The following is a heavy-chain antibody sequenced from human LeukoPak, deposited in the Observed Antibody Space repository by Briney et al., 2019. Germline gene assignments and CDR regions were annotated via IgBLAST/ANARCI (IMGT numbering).Heavy chain of an antibody. CDR1: GFTFSSYA. D-gene: IGHD3-22*01. CDR3: AEHYYDSSGLDAFDI. J-gene: IGHJ3*02. Sequence: PGGSLRLSCAAYGFTFSSYARSWVRQPPGKGLEWVWAISGSGGSTYYADSVKGRSTISRDNSKNTLYLQMNRLIAEDTAVYYCAEHYYDSSGLDAFDIWGQGTMVTVSS. V-gene: IGHV3-23*01. CDR2: ISGSGGST.